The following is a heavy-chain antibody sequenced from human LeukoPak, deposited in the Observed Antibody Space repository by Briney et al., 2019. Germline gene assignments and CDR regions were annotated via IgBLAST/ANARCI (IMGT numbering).Heavy chain of an antibody. D-gene: IGHD6-19*01. CDR3: ARARRSGQQSYYFDY. CDR1: GFAFRSFA. J-gene: IGHJ4*02. Sequence: AGGSLRLSCAASGFAFRSFAMHWIRQAPGKGLEYVSGLRSDGATTYYADSVKGRFIISRDNSKNTLYLQMGSLRSEDMGVYYCARARRSGQQSYYFDYWGQGTPVTVSS. CDR2: LRSDGATT. V-gene: IGHV3-64*02.